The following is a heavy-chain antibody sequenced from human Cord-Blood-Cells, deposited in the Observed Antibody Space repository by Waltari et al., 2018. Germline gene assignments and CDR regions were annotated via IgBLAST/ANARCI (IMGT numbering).Heavy chain of an antibody. CDR1: GGSISSVHDY. D-gene: IGHD2-21*01. J-gene: IGHJ3*02. Sequence: QVQLQDSGPGLGKPSETLSLTCTVSGGSISSVHDYWSWCRQPQVKGLECIGYIYYGGSTYHNPSLKSRVTISVDTSKNQFSLKLRSVTAADTAMYSCAREAEALLDAFDIWGQGTMVTVSS. CDR3: AREAEALLDAFDI. V-gene: IGHV4-30-4*08. CDR2: IYYGGST.